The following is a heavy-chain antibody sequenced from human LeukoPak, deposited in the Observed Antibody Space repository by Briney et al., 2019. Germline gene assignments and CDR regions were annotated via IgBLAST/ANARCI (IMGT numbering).Heavy chain of an antibody. CDR2: IYFSGST. V-gene: IGHV4-30-4*08. Sequence: SETLSLTCTVSGGSISSGYYYWSWIRQPPGKGLEWTGYIYFSGSTYYNPSLKSRVTISVHTSKNQFSLSLSSVTAADTAVYYCARVCCTSTNCYQEEWFAPWGRGTLVTVSS. D-gene: IGHD2-2*01. J-gene: IGHJ5*02. CDR1: GGSISSGYYY. CDR3: ARVCCTSTNCYQEEWFAP.